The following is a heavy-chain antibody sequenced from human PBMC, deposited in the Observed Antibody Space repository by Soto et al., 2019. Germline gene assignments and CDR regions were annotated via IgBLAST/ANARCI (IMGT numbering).Heavy chain of an antibody. CDR2: IRSKANSYAT. CDR3: TRHLYDILTGPHYYYYYMDV. D-gene: IGHD3-9*01. CDR1: GFTFSGSA. J-gene: IGHJ6*03. V-gene: IGHV3-73*01. Sequence: GGSLRLSCAASGFTFSGSAMHWVRQASGKGLEWVGRIRSKANSYATAYAASVKGRFTISRDDSKNTAYLQMNSLKTEDTAVYYCTRHLYDILTGPHYYYYYMDVWGKGTTVTVSS.